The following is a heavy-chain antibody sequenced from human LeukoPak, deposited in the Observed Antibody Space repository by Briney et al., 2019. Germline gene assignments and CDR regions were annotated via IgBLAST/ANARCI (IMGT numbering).Heavy chain of an antibody. CDR1: GFTFGDYA. D-gene: IGHD3-10*01. Sequence: GGSLRLSCTASGFTFGDYAMNWVRQAPGKGLEWVAFIRYDGSNKYYADSVKGRFTISRDNSKNTLYLQMNSLRAEDTAVYYCAKVVLWFGDLFDYWGQGTLVTVSS. CDR3: AKVVLWFGDLFDY. CDR2: IRYDGSNK. V-gene: IGHV3-30*02. J-gene: IGHJ4*02.